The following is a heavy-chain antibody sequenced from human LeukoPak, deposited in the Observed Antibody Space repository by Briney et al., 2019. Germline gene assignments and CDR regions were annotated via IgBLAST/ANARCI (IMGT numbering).Heavy chain of an antibody. V-gene: IGHV3-48*03. D-gene: IGHD4-11*01. CDR1: GFTFSSYE. CDR3: AREGPDSRYLDL. CDR2: ISSSGITI. Sequence: GGSLRLSCAASGFTFSSYEMNWVRQAPGKGLEWVSYISSSGITIYYADSVRGRFTISRDNAKNSLYLQMNSLRAGDTAVYFCAREGPDSRYLDLWGRGTLVTVSS. J-gene: IGHJ2*01.